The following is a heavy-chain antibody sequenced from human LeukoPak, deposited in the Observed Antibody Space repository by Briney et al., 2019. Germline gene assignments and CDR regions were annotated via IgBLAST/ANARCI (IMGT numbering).Heavy chain of an antibody. D-gene: IGHD1-26*01. J-gene: IGHJ4*02. CDR2: ISASGGAT. Sequence: GGSPRLSCTASGFTFSKYGMSWVRQAPGKGLEWVSSISASGGATYYADSVKGRFTMSRDNSRDTLFLQMNSLRAGDTAIYYCATVGAQYYFDYWGQGTLVTVSS. CDR1: GFTFSKYG. V-gene: IGHV3-23*01. CDR3: ATVGAQYYFDY.